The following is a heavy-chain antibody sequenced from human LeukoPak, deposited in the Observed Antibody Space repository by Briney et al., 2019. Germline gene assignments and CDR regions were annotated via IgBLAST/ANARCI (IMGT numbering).Heavy chain of an antibody. CDR2: ISGSGGSA. CDR1: GFTFTNYA. V-gene: IGHV3-23*01. Sequence: GGSLRLSCEGSGFTFTNYAMNWVRQAPGKGLEWVSGISGSGGSANYADSMKGRFTISRDNSKNTLFLQMNSLGADDTAVYYCAKDQPGAGFDLWGQGTLVTVAS. D-gene: IGHD1-1*01. CDR3: AKDQPGAGFDL. J-gene: IGHJ5*02.